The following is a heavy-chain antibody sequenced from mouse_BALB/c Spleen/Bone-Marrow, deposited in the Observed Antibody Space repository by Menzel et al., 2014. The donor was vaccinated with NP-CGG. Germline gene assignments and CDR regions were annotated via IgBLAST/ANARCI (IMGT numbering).Heavy chain of an antibody. D-gene: IGHD1-1*01. J-gene: IGHJ3*01. CDR1: GFTFSDYY. CDR2: ISDGGSYT. V-gene: IGHV5-4*02. Sequence: EVMLVESGGGLAKPGGSLKLSCAASGFTFSDYYMYWVRQTPEKRLEWVATISDGGSYTYYPDSVKGRFTISRDNARNSLYLQMSSLKSEDTAMYYCANYYGSTWFAYWGQGTLGTVSA. CDR3: ANYYGSTWFAY.